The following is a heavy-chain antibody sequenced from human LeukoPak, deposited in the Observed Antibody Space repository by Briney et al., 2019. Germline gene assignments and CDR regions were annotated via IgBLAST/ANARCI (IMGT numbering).Heavy chain of an antibody. J-gene: IGHJ4*02. Sequence: ASVSVSCTASGYTFTSYDINWVRQAPGQGLEWMGWMNPNSGNTGYAQKFQGRVTMTRNTSISTAYMELSSLRSEDTAVYYCARGDAYFDYWGQGTLVTVSS. CDR3: ARGDAYFDY. V-gene: IGHV1-8*01. CDR2: MNPNSGNT. CDR1: GYTFTSYD.